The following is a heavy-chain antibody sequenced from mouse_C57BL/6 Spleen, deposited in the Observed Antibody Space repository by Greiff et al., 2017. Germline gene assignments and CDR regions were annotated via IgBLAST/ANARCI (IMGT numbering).Heavy chain of an antibody. V-gene: IGHV5-6*02. D-gene: IGHD2-12*01. Sequence: DVMLVESGGDLVKPGGSLKLSCAASGFTFSSYGMSWVRQTPDKRLEWVATISSGGSYTYYPDSVKGRFTISRDNAKNTLYLQMSSLKSEDTAVYYGARHDGDWYFDVWGTGTTVTVSS. CDR3: ARHDGDWYFDV. J-gene: IGHJ1*03. CDR1: GFTFSSYG. CDR2: ISSGGSYT.